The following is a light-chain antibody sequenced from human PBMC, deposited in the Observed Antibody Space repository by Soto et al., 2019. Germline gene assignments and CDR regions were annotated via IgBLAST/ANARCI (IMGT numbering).Light chain of an antibody. Sequence: IQMTQSPSSLSGSVGDRVTITCRASQTISSWLAWYQQKPGKAPRLLIYGASILQSGVPSRFSGSGSGTDFTLTISSLQPEDFATYYCQQANIFPRAFGQGTKVDIK. J-gene: IGKJ1*01. CDR3: QQANIFPRA. V-gene: IGKV1-12*01. CDR1: QTISSW. CDR2: GAS.